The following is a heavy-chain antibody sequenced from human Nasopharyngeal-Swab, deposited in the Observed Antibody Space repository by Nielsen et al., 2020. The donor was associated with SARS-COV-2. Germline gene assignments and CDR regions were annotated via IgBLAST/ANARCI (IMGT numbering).Heavy chain of an antibody. CDR1: GFIFVDYD. CDR3: AKSTIGGGSSWFFDY. D-gene: IGHD6-13*01. J-gene: IGHJ4*02. V-gene: IGHV3-23*01. Sequence: GGSLRLSCVGSGFIFVDYDINWVRQAPGKGLEWVSIISGSGFITHYGDSVRGRLTISRDNSKNTVYLQMNSLTVDDTAVYYCAKSTIGGGSSWFFDYWGQGTLVTVSS. CDR2: ISGSGFIT.